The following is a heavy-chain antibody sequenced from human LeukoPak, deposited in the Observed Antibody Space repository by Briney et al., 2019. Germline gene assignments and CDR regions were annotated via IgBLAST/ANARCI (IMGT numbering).Heavy chain of an antibody. D-gene: IGHD2-15*01. CDR2: MNPNSGNT. CDR1: GYTFTSYD. Sequence: GASVKVSCKSSGYTFTSYDINWVRQATGQGLEWMGWMNPNSGNTGYAQKFQGRVTMTRTTSISTASMELSSLRSADTAVYYCARGGLRYCSGGSCYFRAFDIWGQGTMVTVSS. CDR3: ARGGLRYCSGGSCYFRAFDI. J-gene: IGHJ3*02. V-gene: IGHV1-8*01.